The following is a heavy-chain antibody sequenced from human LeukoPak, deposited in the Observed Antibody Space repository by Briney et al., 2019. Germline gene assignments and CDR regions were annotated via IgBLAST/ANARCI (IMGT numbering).Heavy chain of an antibody. CDR1: GGSISSYY. CDR2: IYYSGST. D-gene: IGHD2-21*02. CDR3: ARHIDSDWGWFDP. J-gene: IGHJ5*02. V-gene: IGHV4-59*08. Sequence: PSETLSLTCTVSGGSISSYYWSWIRQPPGKGLEWLGYIYYSGSTNYNPSLKSRVTISVDTSKNQSSLKLSSVTAADTAVYYCARHIDSDWGWFDPWGQGTLVTVSS.